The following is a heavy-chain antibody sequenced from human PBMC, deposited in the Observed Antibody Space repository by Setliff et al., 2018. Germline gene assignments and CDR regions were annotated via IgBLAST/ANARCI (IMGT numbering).Heavy chain of an antibody. J-gene: IGHJ5*02. D-gene: IGHD2-2*01. CDR2: IDYSGST. CDR1: GGSISSYY. V-gene: IGHV4-59*12. CDR3: ARDQGYCGSASCYAQLWFDP. Sequence: SETLSLTCTVSGGSISSYYWSWIRQPPGKGLEWIGYIDYSGSTNYNPPLKSRVTISVDTSKNQLSLKLSSVTAADTAVYYCARDQGYCGSASCYAQLWFDPWGQGTLVTVSS.